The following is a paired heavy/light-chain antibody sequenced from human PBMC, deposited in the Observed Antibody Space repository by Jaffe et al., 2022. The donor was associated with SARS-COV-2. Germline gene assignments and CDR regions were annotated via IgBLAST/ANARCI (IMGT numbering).Heavy chain of an antibody. V-gene: IGHV5-51*01. D-gene: IGHD3-22*01. J-gene: IGHJ4*02. Sequence: EVQLVQSGAEVKKPGESLKISCKTSGYNFTSYWIGWVRQMPGKGLEWMGFIYPGDSEIRYSPSFQGQVTISADKSISTAYLQWGSLRASDTAMYFCARQGQSSVYFSSHDYWGQGTLVTVSS. CDR2: IYPGDSEI. CDR3: ARQGQSSVYFSSHDY. CDR1: GYNFTSYW.
Light chain of an antibody. CDR1: HSISSM. Sequence: DIQMTQSPSTLSASVGDRVTITCRASHSISSMLAWYQQKPGKAPKLLIYKASTLKSGVPSRFSGSGSGTEFTLTISGLQPDDFATYHCQQYSSQYTFGQGTKLEI. CDR2: KAS. J-gene: IGKJ2*01. CDR3: QQYSSQYT. V-gene: IGKV1-5*03.